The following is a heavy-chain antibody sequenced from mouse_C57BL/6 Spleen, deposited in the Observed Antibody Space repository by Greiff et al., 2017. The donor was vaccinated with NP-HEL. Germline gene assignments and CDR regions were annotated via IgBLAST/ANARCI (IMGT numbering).Heavy chain of an antibody. Sequence: EVKVVESGGGLVKPGGSLKLSCAASGFTFSDYGMHWVRQAPEKGLEWVAYISSGSSTIYYADTVKGRFTISRDNAKNTLFLQMTSLRSEDTAMYYCARDYGSSYVGFDYWGQGTTLTVSS. J-gene: IGHJ2*01. D-gene: IGHD1-1*01. V-gene: IGHV5-17*01. CDR1: GFTFSDYG. CDR3: ARDYGSSYVGFDY. CDR2: ISSGSSTI.